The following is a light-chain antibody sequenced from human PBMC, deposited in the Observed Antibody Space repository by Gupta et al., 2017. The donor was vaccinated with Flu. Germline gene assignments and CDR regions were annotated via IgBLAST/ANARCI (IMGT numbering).Light chain of an antibody. V-gene: IGKV3-11*01. CDR3: QQRSHSPRT. CDR2: NAS. J-gene: IGKJ1*01. CDR1: QSVINY. Sequence: EGATLSCSASQSVINYLAWFQQKPGQAPGLLIYNASNRATGVPARFSGSGSETDFTLTISSLEPEDFAVYYCQQRSHSPRTFGQGTKVEIK.